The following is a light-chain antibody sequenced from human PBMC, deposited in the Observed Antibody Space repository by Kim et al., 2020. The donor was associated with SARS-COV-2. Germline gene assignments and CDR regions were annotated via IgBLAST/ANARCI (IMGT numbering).Light chain of an antibody. CDR2: DNN. CDR1: SGSIASDY. V-gene: IGLV6-57*01. J-gene: IGLJ3*02. Sequence: LTQPHSVSESPGKTVTISCTRSSGSIASDYVQWYQQRPGSSPTTVIYDNNQSPSGVPDRLSGSIDSSSNSASLTISGLKTADEADYYCQSYDISNQVFGGGTQLTVL. CDR3: QSYDISNQV.